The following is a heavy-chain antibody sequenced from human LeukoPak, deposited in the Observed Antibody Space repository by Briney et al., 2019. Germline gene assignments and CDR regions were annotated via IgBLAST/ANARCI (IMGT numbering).Heavy chain of an antibody. CDR2: ITSRDGTT. V-gene: IGHV3-23*01. D-gene: IGHD3-22*01. J-gene: IGHJ4*02. CDR3: VRDRPNYYDSSGHYYRRDGDY. CDR1: GFTFNIYA. Sequence: GGSLRLSCAASGFTFNIYAMSWVRQTPGKGLEWVSSITSRDGTTYYTDSVKGRFTISRDNSENTLYLQMSSLRAEDTAIYYCVRDRPNYYDSSGHYYRRDGDYWGQGTLVTVSS.